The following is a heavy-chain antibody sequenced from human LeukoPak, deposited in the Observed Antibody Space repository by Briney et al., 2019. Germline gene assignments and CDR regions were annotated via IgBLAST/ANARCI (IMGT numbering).Heavy chain of an antibody. Sequence: SETLSLTCSVSGASISSYYWSWIRQPPGKGPEWIGDMYHSGSPNYNPSLYSRLTISIDTSNSQFSLRLTSVTAADTAVYYCARGGHYDTSGYYAVVDLGGEGTLVTVSS. CDR1: GASISSYY. V-gene: IGHV4-59*01. CDR3: ARGGHYDTSGYYAVVDL. J-gene: IGHJ5*02. CDR2: MYHSGSP. D-gene: IGHD3-22*01.